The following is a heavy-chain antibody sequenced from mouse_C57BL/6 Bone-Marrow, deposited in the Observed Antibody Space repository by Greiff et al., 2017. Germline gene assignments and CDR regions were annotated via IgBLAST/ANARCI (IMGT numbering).Heavy chain of an antibody. CDR2: IDPENGDT. CDR3: TPIYYYAMDY. D-gene: IGHD2-1*01. Sequence: VQLQQSGAELVRPGASVKLSCTASGFNIKDDYMHWVKQRPEQGLEWIGWIDPENGDTEDASKFQGKATIAADTSSNTAYLQLSSLTSEDTAFYYCTPIYYYAMDYWGQGTSVTVSS. CDR1: GFNIKDDY. V-gene: IGHV14-4*01. J-gene: IGHJ4*01.